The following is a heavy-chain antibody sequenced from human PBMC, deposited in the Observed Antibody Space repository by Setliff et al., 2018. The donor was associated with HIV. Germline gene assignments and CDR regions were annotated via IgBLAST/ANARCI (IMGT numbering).Heavy chain of an antibody. Sequence: SETLSLTCTVSGGSISSYYWSWIRQPPGKGLEWIGYIYYSGSTNYNPSLKSRVTISVDTSKNQFSLKLSSVTAADTAVYYCAGTGDIVATTWGYFDYWGQGTLVTVSS. D-gene: IGHD5-12*01. CDR2: IYYSGST. CDR3: AGTGDIVATTWGYFDY. CDR1: GGSISSYY. J-gene: IGHJ4*02. V-gene: IGHV4-59*01.